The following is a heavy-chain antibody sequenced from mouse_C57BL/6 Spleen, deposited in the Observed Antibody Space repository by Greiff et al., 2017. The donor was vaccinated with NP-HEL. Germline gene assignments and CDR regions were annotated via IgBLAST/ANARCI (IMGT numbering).Heavy chain of an antibody. CDR1: GFNIKDYY. CDR3: TTSPLATGYFDY. D-gene: IGHD6-1*01. V-gene: IGHV14-1*01. J-gene: IGHJ2*01. CDR2: IDPEDGDT. Sequence: VQLKQSGAELVRPGASVKLSCTAFGFNIKDYYMHWVKQRPEQGREWIGRIDPEDGDTEYAPKFQGKATMTADTSSNTAYLPLSSQTSEDTAGYYCTTSPLATGYFDYWGQGTTLTVSS.